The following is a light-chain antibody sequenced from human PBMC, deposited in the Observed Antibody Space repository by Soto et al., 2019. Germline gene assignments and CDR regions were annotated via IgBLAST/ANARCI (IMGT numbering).Light chain of an antibody. J-gene: IGKJ5*01. CDR3: LQYNNWPPIT. CDR2: GSS. Sequence: EVVMTQSPATLSVSPGERATLSCRASQSVSNNLAWYQHKPGQAPRLLVYGSSSRATDIPARFSGSGSGTDFTLTISSLQSEDFAVYYCLQYNNWPPITFGQGTRLEIK. V-gene: IGKV3-15*01. CDR1: QSVSNN.